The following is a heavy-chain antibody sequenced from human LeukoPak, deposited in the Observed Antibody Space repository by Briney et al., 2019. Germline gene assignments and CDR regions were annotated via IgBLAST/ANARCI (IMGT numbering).Heavy chain of an antibody. CDR3: ARDGGLGTRQNDAFDI. J-gene: IGHJ3*02. D-gene: IGHD4-23*01. Sequence: APVKVSCKASGGTFSSYAISWVRQAPGQGLEWMGGIIPIFGTANYAQKFQGRVTITADKSTSTAYMELSSLRSEDTAVYYCARDGGLGTRQNDAFDIWGQGTMVTVSS. CDR2: IIPIFGTA. CDR1: GGTFSSYA. V-gene: IGHV1-69*06.